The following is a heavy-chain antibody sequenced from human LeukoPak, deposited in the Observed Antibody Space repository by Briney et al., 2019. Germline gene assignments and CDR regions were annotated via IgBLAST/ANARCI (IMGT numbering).Heavy chain of an antibody. Sequence: GGSLRLSCAASGFTFSSCEMHWVRQAPGKGLEWVSDISWNSGSIGYADSVKGRFTISRDNAKNSLYLQMNSLRAEDTALYYCAKDNYVWGSYHGGYFDYWGQGTLVTVSS. V-gene: IGHV3-9*01. CDR1: GFTFSSCE. CDR2: ISWNSGSI. CDR3: AKDNYVWGSYHGGYFDY. J-gene: IGHJ4*02. D-gene: IGHD3-16*01.